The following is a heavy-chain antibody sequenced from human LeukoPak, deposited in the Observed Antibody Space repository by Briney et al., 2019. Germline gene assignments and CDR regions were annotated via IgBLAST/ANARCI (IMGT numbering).Heavy chain of an antibody. Sequence: PGGSLRLSCAASGFTVSSNYMSWVRQAPGKGLEWVSVIYSGGSTFYADSVKGRFTTSRDNSKNTLYLQMNSLRAEDTAVYYCASPGGGYYDSSGYYSPYFQHWGQGTLVTVSS. V-gene: IGHV3-53*01. CDR2: IYSGGST. CDR1: GFTVSSNY. J-gene: IGHJ1*01. CDR3: ASPGGGYYDSSGYYSPYFQH. D-gene: IGHD3-22*01.